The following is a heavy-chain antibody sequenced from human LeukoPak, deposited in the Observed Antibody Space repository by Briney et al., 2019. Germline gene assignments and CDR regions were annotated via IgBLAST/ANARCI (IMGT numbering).Heavy chain of an antibody. CDR2: INPSGGST. CDR3: AREAITIFGVARSFDY. J-gene: IGHJ4*02. V-gene: IGHV1-46*01. D-gene: IGHD3-3*01. CDR1: GYTFTSYY. Sequence: ASVKVSCKASGYTFTSYYMHWVRQAPGQGLEWMGIINPSGGSTSYAQKFQGRVTMTRDTSTSTVYMELSSLRSEDTAVYYCAREAITIFGVARSFDYWGQGTLVTVSS.